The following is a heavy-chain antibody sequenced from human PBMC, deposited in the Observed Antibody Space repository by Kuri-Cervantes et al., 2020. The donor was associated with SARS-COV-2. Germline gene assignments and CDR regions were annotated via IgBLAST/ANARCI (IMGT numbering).Heavy chain of an antibody. Sequence: GGSLRLSCTASGFTLGDNGVSWFRQAPGKGLEWVSSIRNKGYGGTGEYAASVKGRFTMSRDDSKSIAYLQMNSLKIEDTGTYFCTKHLGIWSTFYRPGYYYFMDVWGKGTTVTVSS. V-gene: IGHV3-49*03. D-gene: IGHD3-3*01. CDR3: TKHLGIWSTFYRPGYYYFMDV. J-gene: IGHJ6*03. CDR2: IRNKGYGGTG. CDR1: GFTLGDNG.